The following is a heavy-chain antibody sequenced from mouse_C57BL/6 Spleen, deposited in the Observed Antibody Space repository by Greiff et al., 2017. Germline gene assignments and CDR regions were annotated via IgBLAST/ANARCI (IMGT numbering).Heavy chain of an antibody. CDR1: GYTFTSYW. Sequence: QVQLQQPGAELVKPGASVKMSCKASGYTFTSYWITWVKQRPGQGLEWIGDIYPGSGSTNYNEKFKSKATLTVDTSSSTAYMQLSSLTSEDSAVYYCASPTYYYGSSYQDWYFDVWGTGTTVTVSS. CDR2: IYPGSGST. CDR3: ASPTYYYGSSYQDWYFDV. V-gene: IGHV1-55*01. D-gene: IGHD1-1*01. J-gene: IGHJ1*03.